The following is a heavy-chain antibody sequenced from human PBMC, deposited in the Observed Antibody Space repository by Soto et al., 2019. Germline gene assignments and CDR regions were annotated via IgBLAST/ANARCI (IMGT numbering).Heavy chain of an antibody. CDR3: ARDRGYYDSSGYFDY. Sequence: SVTVSCKASGGTFSSYAISWVRQAPGQGLEWMGGIIPIFGTANYAQKFQGRVTITADESTSTAYMELSSLRSEDTAVYYCARDRGYYDSSGYFDYWGQGTLVTVSS. V-gene: IGHV1-69*13. D-gene: IGHD3-22*01. CDR2: IIPIFGTA. J-gene: IGHJ4*02. CDR1: GGTFSSYA.